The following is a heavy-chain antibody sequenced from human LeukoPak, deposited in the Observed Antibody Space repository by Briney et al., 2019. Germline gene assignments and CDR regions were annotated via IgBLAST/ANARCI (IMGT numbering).Heavy chain of an antibody. D-gene: IGHD3-9*01. CDR2: IKQDGSEK. CDR1: GFTFSSYW. Sequence: GGSLRLSCAASGFTFSSYWMSWVRQAPGKGLEWVANIKQDGSEKYYVDSVKGRFTIPRDNAKNSLYLQMNSLRAEDTAVYYCARDDRVLRYFDWLTSWGQGTLVTVSS. J-gene: IGHJ4*02. V-gene: IGHV3-7*01. CDR3: ARDDRVLRYFDWLTS.